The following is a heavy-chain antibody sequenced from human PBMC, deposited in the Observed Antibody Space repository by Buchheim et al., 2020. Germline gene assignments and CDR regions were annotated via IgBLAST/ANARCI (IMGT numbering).Heavy chain of an antibody. Sequence: QVQLVQSGAEVKKPGASVKVSCKASGYTFTGYYMHWVRQAPGQGLEWMGRINPNSGGTNYAQKFQGRVTMTRDTSISPAYMELSRLRSDDTAVYYCARVRDIVVVPAAMVRTSYGMDVWGQGTT. V-gene: IGHV1-2*06. J-gene: IGHJ6*02. D-gene: IGHD2-2*01. CDR1: GYTFTGYY. CDR3: ARVRDIVVVPAAMVRTSYGMDV. CDR2: INPNSGGT.